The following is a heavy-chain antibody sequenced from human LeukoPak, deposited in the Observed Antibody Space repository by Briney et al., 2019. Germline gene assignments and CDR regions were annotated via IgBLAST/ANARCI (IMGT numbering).Heavy chain of an antibody. CDR3: AKVANTRGNWFDP. Sequence: ASVKVSCKASGYTFTSYDINWVRQATGQGLEWMGWMNPNSGNTAYAQKFQGRVTMTGSTSISTAYMELSSLRSDDTAVYYCAKVANTRGNWFDPWGQGTLVTVSS. CDR1: GYTFTSYD. J-gene: IGHJ5*02. CDR2: MNPNSGNT. V-gene: IGHV1-8*01. D-gene: IGHD3-3*01.